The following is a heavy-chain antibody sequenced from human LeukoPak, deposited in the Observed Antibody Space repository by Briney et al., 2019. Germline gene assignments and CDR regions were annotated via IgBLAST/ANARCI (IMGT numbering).Heavy chain of an antibody. D-gene: IGHD2-15*01. V-gene: IGHV3-33*01. CDR1: GFTFSSYG. CDR3: ARDRAQVVADY. CDR2: IWYDGSNK. J-gene: IGHJ4*02. Sequence: QPGGSLRLSCAASGFTFSSYGMHWVRQAPGKGLEWVAVIWYDGSNKYYADSVKGRFTISRDNSKNTLYLQMSSLRAEDTAVYYCARDRAQVVADYWGQGTLVTVSS.